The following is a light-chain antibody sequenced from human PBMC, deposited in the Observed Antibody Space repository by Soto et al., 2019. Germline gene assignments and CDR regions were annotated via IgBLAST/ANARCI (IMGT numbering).Light chain of an antibody. CDR3: SSFTTGSTLAYV. CDR2: EVS. CDR1: SNDVGNYKY. V-gene: IGLV2-14*01. Sequence: QSALTQPASVSGSPGQSITTSCTGTSNDVGNYKYVSWYQQHPGKAPKLVIYEVSNRPSGISTRFSGSKSGNTASLTISGLQPEDEADYYCSSFTTGSTLAYVFGAGTKVTVL. J-gene: IGLJ1*01.